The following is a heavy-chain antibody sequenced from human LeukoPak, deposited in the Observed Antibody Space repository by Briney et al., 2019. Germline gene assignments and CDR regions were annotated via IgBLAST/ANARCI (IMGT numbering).Heavy chain of an antibody. CDR1: GFTFSSYS. J-gene: IGHJ4*02. D-gene: IGHD4-17*01. CDR3: AREDYGDYGLVDY. Sequence: GRSLRLSCAASGFTFSSYSMNWVRQAPGKGLEWVSSISSSSSYIYYADSVKGRFTISRDNAKNSLYLQMNSLRAEDTAVYYCAREDYGDYGLVDYWGQGTLVTVSS. CDR2: ISSSSSYI. V-gene: IGHV3-21*01.